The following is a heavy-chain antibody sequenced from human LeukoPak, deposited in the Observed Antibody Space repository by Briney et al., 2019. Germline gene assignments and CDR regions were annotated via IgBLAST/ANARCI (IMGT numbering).Heavy chain of an antibody. V-gene: IGHV3-21*01. Sequence: GGSLRLSCAASGFTFSSYSMDWVRPGPGKGLEWVSSISSSSSYIYYADSVKGRFTISRDNAKNSLYLQINSLRAEDTAVYYCARGLQYHYGMDVWGQGTTVTVSS. CDR2: ISSSSSYI. CDR3: ARGLQYHYGMDV. CDR1: GFTFSSYS. J-gene: IGHJ6*02.